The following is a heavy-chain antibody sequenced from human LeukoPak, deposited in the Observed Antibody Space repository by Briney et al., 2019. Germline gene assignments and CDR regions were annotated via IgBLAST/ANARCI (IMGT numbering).Heavy chain of an antibody. Sequence: SETLSLTCAVYGGSFSGYYWSWIRQPPGKGLEWIGEINHSGSTNHNPSLKSRVTISVDTSKNQFSLKLSSVTAADTAVYYCARGGIAVAGTRPYYYYMDVWGKGTTVTVSS. D-gene: IGHD6-19*01. CDR3: ARGGIAVAGTRPYYYYMDV. V-gene: IGHV4-34*01. J-gene: IGHJ6*03. CDR1: GGSFSGYY. CDR2: INHSGST.